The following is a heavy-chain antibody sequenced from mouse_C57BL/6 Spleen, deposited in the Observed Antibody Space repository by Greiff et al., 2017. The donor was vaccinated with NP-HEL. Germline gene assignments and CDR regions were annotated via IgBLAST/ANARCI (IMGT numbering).Heavy chain of an antibody. CDR2: INPNYGTT. Sequence: VHVKQSGPELVKPGASVKISCKASGYSFTDYNMNWVKQSNGKSLEWIGVINPNYGTTSYNQKFKGKATLTVDQSSSTAYMQLNSLTSEDSAVYYCARDTTVVRRYFDVWGTGTTVTVSS. V-gene: IGHV1-39*01. J-gene: IGHJ1*03. D-gene: IGHD1-1*01. CDR3: ARDTTVVRRYFDV. CDR1: GYSFTDYN.